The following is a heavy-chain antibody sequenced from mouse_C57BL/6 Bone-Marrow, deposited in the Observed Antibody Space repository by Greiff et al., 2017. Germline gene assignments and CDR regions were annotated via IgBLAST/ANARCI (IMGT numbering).Heavy chain of an antibody. CDR2: IYPRSGNT. J-gene: IGHJ3*01. CDR1: GYTFTSYG. D-gene: IGHD1-1*01. V-gene: IGHV1-81*01. Sequence: QVQLQQSGAELARPGASVKLSCKASGYTFTSYGISWVKQRTGQGLEWIGEIYPRSGNTYYNEKFKGKATLTADKSSSTAYMELRSLTSEDSAVYFCARSPLITTVVPYGAWFAYWGQGTLVTVSA. CDR3: ARSPLITTVVPYGAWFAY.